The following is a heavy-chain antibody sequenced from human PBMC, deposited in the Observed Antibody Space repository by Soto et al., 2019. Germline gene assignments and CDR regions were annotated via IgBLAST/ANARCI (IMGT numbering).Heavy chain of an antibody. CDR3: ARGGGLYSSSLQNWLDP. CDR2: MNPNSGNT. D-gene: IGHD6-6*01. CDR1: GYTFTSYD. V-gene: IGHV1-8*01. J-gene: IGHJ5*02. Sequence: GASVKVSCKASGYTFTSYDINWVRQATGQGLEWMGWMNPNSGNTGYAQKFQGRVTMTRNTSISTAYMELSSLRSEDTAVYYCARGGGLYSSSLQNWLDPWGQGTLVTVSS.